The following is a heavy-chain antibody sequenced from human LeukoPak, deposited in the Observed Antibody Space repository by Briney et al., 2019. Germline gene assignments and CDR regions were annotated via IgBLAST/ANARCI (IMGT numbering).Heavy chain of an antibody. CDR2: VYYSGST. CDR1: DDTINKAN. CDR3: ARPSSGYYDRGAFDI. D-gene: IGHD3-22*01. V-gene: IGHV4-59*01. Sequence: PSETLSLTCTFSDDTINKANWSCARQPPGKGLKLIRYVYYSGSTNYNPSLKSRVTISVDTSRNQFSLKLNSVTAADTAVYYCARPSSGYYDRGAFDIWGQGTMVTVSS. J-gene: IGHJ3*02.